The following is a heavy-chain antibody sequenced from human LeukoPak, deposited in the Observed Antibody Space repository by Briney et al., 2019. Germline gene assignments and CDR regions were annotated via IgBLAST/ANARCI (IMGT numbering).Heavy chain of an antibody. V-gene: IGHV1-69*04. CDR3: ARRLNSDYYFDY. Sequence: SVKVSCKASGGTFSSYAISWVRQAPGQGLEWMGRIIPILGIANYARKFQGRVTITADKSTSTAYMELRSLRSDDTAVYYCARRLNSDYYFDYWGQGTLVTVSS. CDR1: GGTFSSYA. J-gene: IGHJ4*02. D-gene: IGHD4-23*01. CDR2: IIPILGIA.